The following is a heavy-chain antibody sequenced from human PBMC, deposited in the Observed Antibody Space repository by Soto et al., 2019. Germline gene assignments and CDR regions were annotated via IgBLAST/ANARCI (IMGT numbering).Heavy chain of an antibody. J-gene: IGHJ4*02. D-gene: IGHD3-16*01. Sequence: QVQLQESGPGLVKPSETLSLTCTVSGGSISSYYWSWIRQPPGKGLEWIGYIYFSGGTNYNPSLKSRVATSVDTSKNQCSRKLSSVTAAVTAVYYCATQSTTSYGSLWAYWGQGTLVTVSS. V-gene: IGHV4-59*08. CDR1: GGSISSYY. CDR3: ATQSTTSYGSLWAY. CDR2: IYFSGGT.